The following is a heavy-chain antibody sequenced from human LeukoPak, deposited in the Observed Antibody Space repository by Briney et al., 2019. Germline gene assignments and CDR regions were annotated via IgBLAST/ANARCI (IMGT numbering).Heavy chain of an antibody. CDR2: INPNSGGT. V-gene: IGHV1-2*02. D-gene: IGHD2-15*01. CDR3: ARFIRDCSGGSCYPKGYDY. J-gene: IGHJ4*02. CDR1: GYTLTGYY. Sequence: GASVKVSCKASGYTLTGYYMHWVRQAPGQGLEWMGWINPNSGGTNYAQKFQGRVTMTRDTSISTAYMELSRLRSDDTAVYYCARFIRDCSGGSCYPKGYDYWGQGTLVTVSS.